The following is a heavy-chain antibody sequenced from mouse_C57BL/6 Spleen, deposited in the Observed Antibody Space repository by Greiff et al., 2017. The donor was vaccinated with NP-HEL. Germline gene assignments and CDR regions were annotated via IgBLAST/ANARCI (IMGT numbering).Heavy chain of an antibody. CDR1: GFTFSSYG. CDR3: ARHGAQATTWFAY. V-gene: IGHV5-6*02. Sequence: EVKLEESGGDLVKPGGSLKLSCAASGFTFSSYGMSWVRQTPDKRLEWVATISSGGSYTYYPDSVKGRFTISRDNAKNTLYLQMSSLKSEDTAMYYCARHGAQATTWFAYWGQGTLVTVSA. CDR2: ISSGGSYT. J-gene: IGHJ3*01. D-gene: IGHD3-2*02.